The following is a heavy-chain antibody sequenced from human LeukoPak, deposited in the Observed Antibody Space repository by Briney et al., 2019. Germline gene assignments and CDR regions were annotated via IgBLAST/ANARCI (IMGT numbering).Heavy chain of an antibody. CDR1: GYTFTGYH. D-gene: IGHD2-2*01. J-gene: IGHJ4*02. V-gene: IGHV1-2*06. Sequence: ASVKVSCKASGYTFTGYHMHWVRQAPGQGLEWMGRINPNSGDTNYAQKFQGRVTMTRDTPISTAYMELSRLRSDDTAVYYCARDYCSSTSCLFDYWGQGTLVTVS. CDR2: INPNSGDT. CDR3: ARDYCSSTSCLFDY.